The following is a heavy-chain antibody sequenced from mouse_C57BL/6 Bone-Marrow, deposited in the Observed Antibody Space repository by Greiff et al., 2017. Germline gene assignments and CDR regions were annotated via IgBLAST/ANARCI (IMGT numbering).Heavy chain of an antibody. CDR1: GFSLTSYG. V-gene: IGHV2-2*01. CDR2: IWSGGST. CDR3: ALTGTYYFDY. J-gene: IGHJ2*01. Sequence: VQGVESGPGLVQPSQSLSITCTVSGFSLTSYGVHWVRQSPGKGLEWLGVIWSGGSTDYNAAFISRLSISKDNSKSQVFFKMNSLQADDTAIYYCALTGTYYFDYWGQGTTLTVSS. D-gene: IGHD4-1*01.